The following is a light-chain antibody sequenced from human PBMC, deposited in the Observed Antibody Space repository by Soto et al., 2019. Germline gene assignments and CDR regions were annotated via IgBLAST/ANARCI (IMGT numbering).Light chain of an antibody. J-gene: IGLJ2*01. Sequence: QSVLTQPPSASGTPGQRVTISCSGSTSNIGGNTVDWYQLLPGTAPKLLIYTNNQRPSGVPDRFSGSTSGTSASLAISGLQSEDEADYYCAAWDDSLNGPVFGGGTKLTVL. CDR2: TNN. V-gene: IGLV1-44*01. CDR3: AAWDDSLNGPV. CDR1: TSNIGGNT.